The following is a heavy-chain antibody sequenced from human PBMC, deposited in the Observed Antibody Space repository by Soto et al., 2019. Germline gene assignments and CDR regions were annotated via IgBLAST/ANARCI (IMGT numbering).Heavy chain of an antibody. V-gene: IGHV3-21*06. Sequence: PGVSLRLSCAASGFTFTRYSMNWVRQAPGKGLEWVSSISSTTNYIYYGDSMKGRFTISRGNAKNSLYLEMNSLRAEDTAVYYCARESEDLTSNFDYWGQGTLVTVSS. CDR3: ARESEDLTSNFDY. CDR2: ISSTTNYI. J-gene: IGHJ4*02. CDR1: GFTFTRYS.